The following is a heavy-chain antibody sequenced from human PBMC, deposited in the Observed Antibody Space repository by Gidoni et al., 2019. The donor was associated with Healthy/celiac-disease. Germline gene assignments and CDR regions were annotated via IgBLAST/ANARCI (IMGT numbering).Heavy chain of an antibody. D-gene: IGHD6-13*01. CDR2: IYYSGST. CDR3: ASSGIAAAGGWFDP. Sequence: QLQLQESGPGLVKPSETLSLTCTVSGGSIRSSSYYWGWIRQPPGKGLEWIGSIYYSGSTYYNPSLKSRVTISVDTSKNQFSLKLSSVTAADTAVYYCASSGIAAAGGWFDPWGQGTLVTVSS. CDR1: GGSIRSSSYY. J-gene: IGHJ5*02. V-gene: IGHV4-39*01.